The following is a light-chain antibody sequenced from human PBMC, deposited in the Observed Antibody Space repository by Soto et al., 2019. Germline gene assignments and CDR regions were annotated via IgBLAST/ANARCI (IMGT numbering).Light chain of an antibody. Sequence: QSALTQPASMSGSPGQSIAISCTGTSRDIGAYAYVSWYQQHPGKIPKLIVFDVNYRPSGVSSRFSGSKSGNTASLTISGLQAEDEADYYCGSYTRSNSVIFGGGTKVTVL. CDR1: SRDIGAYAY. CDR3: GSYTRSNSVI. J-gene: IGLJ2*01. V-gene: IGLV2-14*03. CDR2: DVN.